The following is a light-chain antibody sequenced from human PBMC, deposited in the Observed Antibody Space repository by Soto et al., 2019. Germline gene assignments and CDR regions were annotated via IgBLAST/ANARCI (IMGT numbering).Light chain of an antibody. CDR3: QHYNTWPWT. V-gene: IGKV3-15*01. CDR2: GAS. Sequence: EIVMTQSPATLSVSPGERATLSCRASQSVSSNLAWYQQKPGQAPRLLIYGASTRATGFPARFSGSGSGTEFPLTSSSRQSEDFAVYYCQHYNTWPWTFGQGTKVEIK. CDR1: QSVSSN. J-gene: IGKJ1*01.